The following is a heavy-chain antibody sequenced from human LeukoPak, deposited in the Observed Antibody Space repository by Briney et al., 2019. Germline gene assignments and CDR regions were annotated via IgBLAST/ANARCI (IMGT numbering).Heavy chain of an antibody. CDR2: INQSGSS. CDR1: GGSFSDYF. D-gene: IGHD3-10*01. CDR3: ASIHQVRGTDTFDI. V-gene: IGHV4-34*01. Sequence: SETLSLTCAVYGGSFSDYFWSWVRQPPGKGLEWIGEINQSGSSTYNPSLKSRVTMSVDTSKNQLSLKMTSVTAAYTAVYYCASIHQVRGTDTFDIWGQGTMVTVSS. J-gene: IGHJ3*02.